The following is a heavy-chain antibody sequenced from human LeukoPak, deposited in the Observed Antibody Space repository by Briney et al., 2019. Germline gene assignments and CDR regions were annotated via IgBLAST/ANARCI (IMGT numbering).Heavy chain of an antibody. CDR3: IQTTGWPGFDY. J-gene: IGHJ4*02. CDR1: GVSINRFY. V-gene: IGHV4-4*09. CDR2: IYSGVPT. Sequence: PSETLSLTCTTSGVSINRFYWSWVRQPPGKGLGWIGNIYSGVPTYFNPSLKSRVTISVDTSKNQFSLNLTSVTAADTAMYYCIQTTGWPGFDYWGQGILVTVSS. D-gene: IGHD1-1*01.